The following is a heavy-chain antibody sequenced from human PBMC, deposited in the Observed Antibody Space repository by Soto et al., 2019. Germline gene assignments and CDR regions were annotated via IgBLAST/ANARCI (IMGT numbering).Heavy chain of an antibody. CDR3: AKDQDIAASHGID. J-gene: IGHJ3*01. Sequence: QVQLVESGGGVVQPGRSLRLSCAASGFTFNNYGMHWVRQAPGKGLEWVATISNDGSDKYYADSVKGRLTISRDNSKNTVYLQMNSLRAEETAVYYCAKDQDIAASHGIDWGQGTMVTVSS. CDR1: GFTFNNYG. D-gene: IGHD6-13*01. V-gene: IGHV3-30*18. CDR2: ISNDGSDK.